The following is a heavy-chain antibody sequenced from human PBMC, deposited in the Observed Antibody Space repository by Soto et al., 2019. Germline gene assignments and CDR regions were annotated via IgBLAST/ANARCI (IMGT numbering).Heavy chain of an antibody. Sequence: SETLSLTCAVSSGSISSANWWSWVRQPPGKGLEWIGEIYLGGTTNYNPSLKSRVTMSIDNYKNQFSLNLASVTAADTAVYYCARHLSTPGTRGFDSWGQGTLVTVSS. CDR3: ARHLSTPGTRGFDS. CDR1: SGSISSANW. CDR2: IYLGGTT. V-gene: IGHV4-4*02. J-gene: IGHJ4*02.